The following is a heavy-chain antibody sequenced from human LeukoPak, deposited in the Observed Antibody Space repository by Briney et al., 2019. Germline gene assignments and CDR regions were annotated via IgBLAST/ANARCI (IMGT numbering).Heavy chain of an antibody. Sequence: GASVKVSYKASGGTFSSYAISWVRQAPGQGLEWMGGIIPTFGTANYAQKFQGRVTITTDESTSTAYMELSSLRSEDTAVYYCAREASSGYYFDYWGQGTLVTVSS. CDR2: IIPTFGTA. D-gene: IGHD3-22*01. V-gene: IGHV1-69*05. CDR3: AREASSGYYFDY. CDR1: GGTFSSYA. J-gene: IGHJ4*02.